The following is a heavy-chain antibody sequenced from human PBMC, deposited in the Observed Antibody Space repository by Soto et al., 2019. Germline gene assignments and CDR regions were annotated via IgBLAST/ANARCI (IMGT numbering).Heavy chain of an antibody. Sequence: EEQLVESGGGLVKPGGSLRLSCAGSGFIFSGYSMNWVRQAPGKGLEWVSSISTPSTYIYYADSVKSRFTISTNNAKDSLYLQMTRLRAEDTAVYYCAQELRVGTTDFVDHWPQGTLVNFAS. D-gene: IGHD1-1*01. V-gene: IGHV3-21*01. CDR2: ISTPSTYI. CDR1: GFIFSGYS. CDR3: AQELRVGTTDFVDH. J-gene: IGHJ4*02.